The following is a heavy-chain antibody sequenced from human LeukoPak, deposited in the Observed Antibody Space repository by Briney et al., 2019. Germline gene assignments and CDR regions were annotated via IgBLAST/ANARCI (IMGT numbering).Heavy chain of an antibody. J-gene: IGHJ4*02. CDR1: GFTLRNYA. CDR2: ISGSGGST. D-gene: IGHD3-10*01. CDR3: AKRGGRITMVRGPDGYYFDY. Sequence: GGSLRLSCAASGFTLRNYAMSWVRQAPGKGLEWVSAISGSGGSTYYADSVKGRFTISRDNSKNTLYLQMNSLRAEDTAVYYCAKRGGRITMVRGPDGYYFDYWGQGTLVTVSS. V-gene: IGHV3-23*01.